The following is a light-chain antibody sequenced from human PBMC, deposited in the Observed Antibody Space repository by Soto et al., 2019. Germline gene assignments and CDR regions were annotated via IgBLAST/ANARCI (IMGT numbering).Light chain of an antibody. J-gene: IGLJ7*01. V-gene: IGLV1-44*01. CDR1: SSNIGINT. CDR2: VNN. CDR3: VVWDDSLNGAV. Sequence: QSVVTEPSSASGSPGQTVTVSCSGSSSNIGINTVNWCQQLPGTAPKLLIYVNNQRPSGVPDRFSASKSGTSASLAISGLQSEDEADYYCVVWDDSLNGAVFGGGTPLTVL.